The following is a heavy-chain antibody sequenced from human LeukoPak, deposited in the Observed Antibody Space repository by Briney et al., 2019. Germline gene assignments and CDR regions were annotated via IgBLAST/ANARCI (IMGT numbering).Heavy chain of an antibody. V-gene: IGHV6-1*01. J-gene: IGHJ4*02. Sequence: SQTLSLTCAISGDSVSSNSASWNWIRQSPSRGLEWLGRTYYMSKWYRDYAPSVKSRITINPDTSKNHFSLQLNFVTPEDTAVYYCARDGGYRIDYWGQGTLVTVSS. CDR2: TYYMSKWYR. CDR3: ARDGGYRIDY. CDR1: GDSVSSNSAS. D-gene: IGHD1-26*01.